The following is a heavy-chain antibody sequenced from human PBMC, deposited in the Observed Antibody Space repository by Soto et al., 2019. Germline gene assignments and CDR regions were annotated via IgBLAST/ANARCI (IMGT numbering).Heavy chain of an antibody. D-gene: IGHD2-21*02. V-gene: IGHV4-38-2*01. J-gene: IGHJ5*02. CDR2: IYHSGST. CDR3: ARVGPYCGGDCYSPPP. Sequence: PSETLSLTCAVCDFSIRNGYYWGWIRQPPGKGLEWIGTIYHSGSTYYNPSLKSRVTISVDASENHFSLKLSSVTAADTAVYYCARVGPYCGGDCYSPPPWGQGTLVTVSS. CDR1: DFSIRNGYY.